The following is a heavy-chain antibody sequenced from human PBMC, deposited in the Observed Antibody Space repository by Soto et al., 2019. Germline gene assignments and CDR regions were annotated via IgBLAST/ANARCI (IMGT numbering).Heavy chain of an antibody. D-gene: IGHD2-15*01. V-gene: IGHV5-51*01. J-gene: IGHJ6*02. CDR1: GYSFTSYW. CDR2: IYPGDSDT. CDR3: AISGYCSGGSCYVGHYYYYYGMDV. Sequence: GESLKISCKGSGYSFTSYWIGWVRQMPGKGLEWMGIIYPGDSDTRYSPSFQGQVTISADKSISTAYLQWSSLRASDTAMYYCAISGYCSGGSCYVGHYYYYYGMDVWGQGTTVTVSS.